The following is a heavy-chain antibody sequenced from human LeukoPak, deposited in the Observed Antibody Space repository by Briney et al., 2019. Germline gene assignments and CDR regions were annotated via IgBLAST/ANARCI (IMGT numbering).Heavy chain of an antibody. D-gene: IGHD6-19*01. CDR1: GGSISSYY. CDR2: IYYSRST. Sequence: TLETLSLTCTVSGGSISSYYWSWIRQPPGKGLECIGYIYYSRSTNYNPSLKSRVTISVDMSKNQFSLKLSSVTAADTAVYYCARGGSGRIYYFDYWGQGTLVTVSS. J-gene: IGHJ4*02. CDR3: ARGGSGRIYYFDY. V-gene: IGHV4-59*01.